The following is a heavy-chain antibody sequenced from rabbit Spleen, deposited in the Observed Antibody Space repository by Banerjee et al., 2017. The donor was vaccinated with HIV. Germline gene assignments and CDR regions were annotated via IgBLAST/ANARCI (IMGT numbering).Heavy chain of an antibody. D-gene: IGHD2-1*01. CDR2: IDSGSSGFT. V-gene: IGHV1S40*01. J-gene: IGHJ4*01. CDR3: ARGSAAMTMVITGYYLNL. Sequence: QSLEESGGDLVKPGASLTLTCTASGVSFSSNYYMCWVRQAPGKGLEWIACIDSGSSGFTYFASWAKGRFTISKTSSTTVTLQMTSLTAADTATYFCARGSAAMTMVITGYYLNLWGQGTLVTVS. CDR1: GVSFSSNYY.